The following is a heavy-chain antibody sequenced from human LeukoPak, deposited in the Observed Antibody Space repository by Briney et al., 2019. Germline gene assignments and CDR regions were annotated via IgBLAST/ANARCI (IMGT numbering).Heavy chain of an antibody. CDR3: ARGGWNYVFNY. Sequence: GGSLRLSCAASGCTFNTYEMNWVRQAPGKGLEWVSYITSSGSTIYYADYVKGRFTISRDNGKNSLYLQMNSLRAEDTAVYYCARGGWNYVFNYWGQGTLVTVSS. D-gene: IGHD1-7*01. V-gene: IGHV3-48*03. J-gene: IGHJ4*02. CDR1: GCTFNTYE. CDR2: ITSSGSTI.